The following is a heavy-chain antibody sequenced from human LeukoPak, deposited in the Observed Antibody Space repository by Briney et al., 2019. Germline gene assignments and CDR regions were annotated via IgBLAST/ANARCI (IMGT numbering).Heavy chain of an antibody. J-gene: IGHJ6*02. CDR2: ISAYNGNT. Sequence: ASVEVSCKASGYTFTSYGISWVRQAPGQGLEWMGWISAYNGNTNYAQKLQGRVTMTTDTSTSTAYMELRSLRSDDTAVYYCARDFKGYCSSTSCYLDYYYGMDVWGQGTTVTVSS. V-gene: IGHV1-18*01. CDR3: ARDFKGYCSSTSCYLDYYYGMDV. CDR1: GYTFTSYG. D-gene: IGHD2-2*01.